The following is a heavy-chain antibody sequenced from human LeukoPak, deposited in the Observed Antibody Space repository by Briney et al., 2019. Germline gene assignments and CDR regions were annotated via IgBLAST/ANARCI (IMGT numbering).Heavy chain of an antibody. J-gene: IGHJ5*02. Sequence: GGSLRLSCAASGFTFSSYWMHWVRQAPGKGLVWVSRIKSDGSSTTYADSVKGRFTISRDNAKNTLYLQMNSLRAEDTAVYYCARLSAAYRSSTSCLPGGWFDPWGQGTLVTVSS. CDR2: IKSDGSST. D-gene: IGHD2-2*01. CDR3: ARLSAAYRSSTSCLPGGWFDP. CDR1: GFTFSSYW. V-gene: IGHV3-74*01.